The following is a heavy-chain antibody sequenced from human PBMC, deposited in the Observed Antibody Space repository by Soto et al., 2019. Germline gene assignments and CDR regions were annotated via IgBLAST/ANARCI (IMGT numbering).Heavy chain of an antibody. CDR3: VRGTPTPGLDY. V-gene: IGHV3-7*03. D-gene: IGHD1-7*01. J-gene: IGHJ4*02. Sequence: EVQLVESGGGLVQPGGSLRLSCVVSGFTFSSYWLNWVRQAPGKGLEWVANIKQDGSETHYVDSVKGRFTISRDNAKNSLYLQMHSLRAEDTAVYYCVRGTPTPGLDYWGQGTLVTVSS. CDR2: IKQDGSET. CDR1: GFTFSSYW.